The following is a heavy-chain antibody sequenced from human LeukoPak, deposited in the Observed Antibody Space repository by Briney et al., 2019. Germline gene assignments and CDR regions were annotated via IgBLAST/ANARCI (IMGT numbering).Heavy chain of an antibody. J-gene: IGHJ4*02. D-gene: IGHD3-22*01. CDR2: INHSGST. CDR1: GGSFSGYY. Sequence: SETLSLTCAVYGGSFSGYYWSWIRQPPGKGLEWIGEINHSGSTNYNPSLKSRVTISVDTSKNQFSLKLSSVTAADTAVYYCARGFDSSGYYDYWGQGALVTVSS. CDR3: ARGFDSSGYYDY. V-gene: IGHV4-34*01.